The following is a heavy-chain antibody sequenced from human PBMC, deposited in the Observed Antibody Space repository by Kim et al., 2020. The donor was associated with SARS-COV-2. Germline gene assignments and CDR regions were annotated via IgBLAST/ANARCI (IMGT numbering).Heavy chain of an antibody. CDR1: GFTFSSYG. D-gene: IGHD3-10*01. J-gene: IGHJ4*02. V-gene: IGHV3-33*01. Sequence: GGSLRLSCAASGFTFSSYGMHWVRQAPGKGLEWVAVIWYDGSNKYYADSVKGRFTISRDNSKNTLYLQMNSLRAEDTAVYYCARDREEYSMVRGVILGYWGQGTLVTVSS. CDR2: IWYDGSNK. CDR3: ARDREEYSMVRGVILGY.